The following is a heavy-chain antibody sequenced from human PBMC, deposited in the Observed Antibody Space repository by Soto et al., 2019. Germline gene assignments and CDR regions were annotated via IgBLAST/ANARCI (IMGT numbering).Heavy chain of an antibody. CDR1: GYTSTSYD. Sequence: QVQLVQSGAEVKKPGASVKVSCKASGYTSTSYDINWVRQATGQGLEWMGWMNPNSANTDSAQKFQGRVTMTRNTSISSASMELSSLRSEDTAVYYCARDQANYGMDVWCPGTTVTVSS. J-gene: IGHJ6*02. CDR2: MNPNSANT. V-gene: IGHV1-8*01. CDR3: ARDQANYGMDV.